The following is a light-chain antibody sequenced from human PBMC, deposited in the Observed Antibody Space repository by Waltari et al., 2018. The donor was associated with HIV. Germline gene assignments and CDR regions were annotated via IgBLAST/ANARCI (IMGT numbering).Light chain of an antibody. V-gene: IGLV2-14*03. Sequence: QSALTQPASVSGSPGQSITISCTGSRSDIGGFDYVAWYQQHPGKVPKLIIYAVSDRPSGVSNRFSGSKSGSKASLSISGLQAEDEAVYYCSSYSRSSTLVLFGGGTKLTVL. J-gene: IGLJ2*01. CDR3: SSYSRSSTLVL. CDR2: AVS. CDR1: RSDIGGFDY.